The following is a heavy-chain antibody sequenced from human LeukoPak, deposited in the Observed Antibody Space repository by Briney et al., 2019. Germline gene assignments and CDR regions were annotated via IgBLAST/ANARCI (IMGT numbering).Heavy chain of an antibody. Sequence: PGGSLRLSCAASGFTFSSYAMSWVRQAPGKGLEWVSAISGSGGSTYYADSVKGRFTISRDNSKNTLYLQMNSLRAEDTAVYYCASYSSSWYMLFDYWGQGTLVTVSS. V-gene: IGHV3-23*01. CDR2: ISGSGGST. CDR3: ASYSSSWYMLFDY. D-gene: IGHD6-13*01. J-gene: IGHJ4*02. CDR1: GFTFSSYA.